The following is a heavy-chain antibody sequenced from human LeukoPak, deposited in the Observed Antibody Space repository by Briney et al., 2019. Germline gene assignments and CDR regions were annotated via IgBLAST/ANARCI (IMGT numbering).Heavy chain of an antibody. CDR2: IKQDGSEK. CDR1: GFIFSNYW. J-gene: IGHJ4*02. Sequence: GGSLRLSCAASGFIFSNYWMSWVRQAPGKGLEWVANIKQDGSEKYYVDSVKGRFTISRDSAKNSLSLQMNSLRAEDTAVYYCARAILTTDYHLDYWGQGTLVTVSS. D-gene: IGHD4-17*01. CDR3: ARAILTTDYHLDY. V-gene: IGHV3-7*01.